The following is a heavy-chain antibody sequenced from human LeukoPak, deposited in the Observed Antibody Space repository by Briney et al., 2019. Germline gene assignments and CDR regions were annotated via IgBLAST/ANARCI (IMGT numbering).Heavy chain of an antibody. J-gene: IGHJ4*02. V-gene: IGHV4-59*08. CDR2: IYYSGST. CDR3: ARSSVSGTYSGGY. CDR1: GGSISSYY. D-gene: IGHD3-10*01. Sequence: PSETLSLTCTVSGGSISSYYWSWIRQPPGKGLEWIGYIYYSGSTNYNPSLKSRVTISVDTSKNQFSLKLTSVTAADTAVYYCARSSVSGTYSGGYWGQGILVTVSS.